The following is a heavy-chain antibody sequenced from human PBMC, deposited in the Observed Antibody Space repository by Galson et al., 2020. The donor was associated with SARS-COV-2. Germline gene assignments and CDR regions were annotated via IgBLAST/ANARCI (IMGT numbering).Heavy chain of an antibody. CDR1: GGTFSSYS. CDR3: ARGGAVAGEAFDI. CDR2: IIPVIGIP. J-gene: IGHJ3*02. V-gene: IGHV1-69*02. Sequence: SVKVSCKASGGTFSSYSVYWVRQAPGQGLEWMGKIIPVIGIPYYPQTYRGRVMITADKSTGTAYMELSSLTSEDTALYFCARGGAVAGEAFDIWGQGTQVTVSS. D-gene: IGHD6-19*01.